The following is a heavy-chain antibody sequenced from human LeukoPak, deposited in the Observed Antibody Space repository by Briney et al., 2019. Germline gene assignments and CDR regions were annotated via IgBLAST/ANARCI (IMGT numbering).Heavy chain of an antibody. Sequence: PGGSLRLSCAASGFIFNNAWMNWVRQAPGKGLEWVGHIKSKNDGGTTAHAAPVRGRFTISRDDSKNTLYLQMNSLNTEDTAMYYCTTGPFDYWGQGALVTVSS. CDR2: IKSKNDGGTT. CDR3: TTGPFDY. V-gene: IGHV3-15*07. CDR1: GFIFNNAW. J-gene: IGHJ4*02.